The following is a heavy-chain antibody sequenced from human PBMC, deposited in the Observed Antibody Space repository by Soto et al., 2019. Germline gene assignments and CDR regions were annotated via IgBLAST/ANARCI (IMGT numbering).Heavy chain of an antibody. CDR3: ARYCSSTSCYGAFDI. CDR1: GGSISSISYY. CDR2: IYYSGST. J-gene: IGHJ3*02. D-gene: IGHD2-2*01. Sequence: QLQLQESGPGLVKPSETLSLTCTVSGGSISSISYYWGWIRQPPGKGLEWIGSIYYSGSTYYNPSLKSRVTISVDTSKNQFSLKLSSVTAADTAVYYCARYCSSTSCYGAFDIWGQGTMVTVSS. V-gene: IGHV4-39*01.